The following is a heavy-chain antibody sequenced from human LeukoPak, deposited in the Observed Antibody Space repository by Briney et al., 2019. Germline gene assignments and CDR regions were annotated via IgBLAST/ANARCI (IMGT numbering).Heavy chain of an antibody. CDR1: GFTFTNYG. Sequence: GGSLRLPCTTSGFTFTNYGINWVRQAPGKGLEWVAAIWYDGSKTSYTDSVKGRFTVSRDISKNTVYLQMNGLKAEDTAVYYCARDDCSTTPCYAYWGQGTLVTVSS. D-gene: IGHD2-2*01. CDR2: IWYDGSKT. V-gene: IGHV3-33*01. J-gene: IGHJ4*02. CDR3: ARDDCSTTPCYAY.